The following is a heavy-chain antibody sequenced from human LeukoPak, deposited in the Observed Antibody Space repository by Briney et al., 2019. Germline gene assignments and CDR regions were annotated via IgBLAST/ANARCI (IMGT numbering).Heavy chain of an antibody. CDR2: IYYSGST. J-gene: IGHJ5*02. CDR1: GGSISSGSYY. CDR3: ARVGSVMSSDYVWGSYRYRWFDP. V-gene: IGHV4-61*01. Sequence: SETLSLTCTVSGGSISSGSYYWSWIRQPPGKGLEWIGYIYYSGSTNYNPSLKSRVTISVDTSKNQFSLKLSSVTAADTAVYYCARVGSVMSSDYVWGSYRYRWFDPWGQGTLVTVSS. D-gene: IGHD3-16*02.